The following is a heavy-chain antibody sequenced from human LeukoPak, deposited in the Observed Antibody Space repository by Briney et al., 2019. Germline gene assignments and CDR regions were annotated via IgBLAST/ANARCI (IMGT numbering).Heavy chain of an antibody. D-gene: IGHD3-22*01. J-gene: IGHJ4*02. CDR1: GFTFSDYY. CDR3: ARDRQYYYDSSGYYGY. Sequence: PGGSLRLSCAASGFTFSDYYMSWVRQAPGKGLEWVAVIWYDGSNKYYADSVKGRFTISRDNSKNTLYLQMNSLRAEDTAVYYCARDRQYYYDSSGYYGYWGQGTLVTVSS. CDR2: IWYDGSNK. V-gene: IGHV3-33*08.